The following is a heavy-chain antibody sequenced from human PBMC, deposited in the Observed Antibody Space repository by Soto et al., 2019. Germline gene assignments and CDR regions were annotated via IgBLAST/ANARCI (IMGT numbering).Heavy chain of an antibody. D-gene: IGHD6-13*01. Sequence: QVQLVESGGGVVQPGRSLRLSCAASGFTFSSYAMHWVRQAPGKGLEWVAVISYDGSNKYYADSVKGRFTISRDNSKNTLYLQMNSLRAEDTAVYYCAREGPSSSPFYGMDVWGQGTTVTVSS. CDR1: GFTFSSYA. CDR3: AREGPSSSPFYGMDV. J-gene: IGHJ6*02. V-gene: IGHV3-30-3*01. CDR2: ISYDGSNK.